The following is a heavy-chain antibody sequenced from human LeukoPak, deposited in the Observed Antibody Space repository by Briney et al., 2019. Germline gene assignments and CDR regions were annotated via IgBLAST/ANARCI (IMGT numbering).Heavy chain of an antibody. D-gene: IGHD2-2*01. Sequence: GGSLRLSCAASGFTFSSYGMHWVRQAPGKGLEWVAVIWYDGSNKYYADSVKGRFTISRDNSKNTLYLQMNSLRAEDTAVYYCAKDLNRIVVVPAVLDYCGQGTLVTVSS. CDR2: IWYDGSNK. CDR1: GFTFSSYG. CDR3: AKDLNRIVVVPAVLDY. V-gene: IGHV3-33*06. J-gene: IGHJ4*02.